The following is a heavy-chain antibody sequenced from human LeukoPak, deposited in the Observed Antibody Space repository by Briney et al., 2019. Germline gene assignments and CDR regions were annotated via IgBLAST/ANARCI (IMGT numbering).Heavy chain of an antibody. Sequence: GGSLRLSCAASGFTFDDYAMHWVRQAPGKGLGWVAGISWNSGSIGYADSVKGRFTISRDNAKNSLYLQMNSLRAVDTALYYCAKAYQLLSPPDYWGQGTLVTVSS. CDR1: GFTFDDYA. CDR2: ISWNSGSI. J-gene: IGHJ4*02. V-gene: IGHV3-9*01. D-gene: IGHD2-2*01. CDR3: AKAYQLLSPPDY.